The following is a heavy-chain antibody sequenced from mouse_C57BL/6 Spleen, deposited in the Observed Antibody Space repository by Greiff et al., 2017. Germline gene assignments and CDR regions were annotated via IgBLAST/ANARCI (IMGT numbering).Heavy chain of an antibody. V-gene: IGHV1-59*01. CDR2: IDPSDSYT. CDR3: ARGRYDYDGYYAMDY. D-gene: IGHD2-4*01. CDR1: GYTFTSYW. Sequence: QVQLQQPGAELVRPGTSVKLSCKASGYTFTSYWMHWVKQRPGQGLEWIGVIDPSDSYTNYNQKFKGKATLTVDTSSSTAYMQLSSLTSEDSAVYDYARGRYDYDGYYAMDYWGQGTSVTVSS. J-gene: IGHJ4*01.